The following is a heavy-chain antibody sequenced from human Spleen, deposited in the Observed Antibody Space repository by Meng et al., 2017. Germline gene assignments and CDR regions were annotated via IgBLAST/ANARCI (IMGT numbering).Heavy chain of an antibody. V-gene: IGHV1-2*06. CDR3: ARDEDISAAGKLFGDY. Sequence: ASVKVSCKPSGYNFPDYYIHWVRRAPGQGLEWMGRINPKSGDTHYAQRFQGRVTMTGDTSISTAYMELSGLRSDDTARYYCARDEDISAAGKLFGDYWGQGTLVTVSS. J-gene: IGHJ4*02. D-gene: IGHD6-13*01. CDR2: INPKSGDT. CDR1: GYNFPDYY.